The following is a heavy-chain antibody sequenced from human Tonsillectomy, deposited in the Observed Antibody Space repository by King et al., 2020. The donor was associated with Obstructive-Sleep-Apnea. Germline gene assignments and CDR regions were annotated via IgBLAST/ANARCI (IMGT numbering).Heavy chain of an antibody. CDR2: ISHDETNK. J-gene: IGHJ2*01. CDR3: ARDRANWYFDL. Sequence: VQLVESGGGVVQPGRSLRLSCAASGFTFSNYAMHWVRQAPGKGLEWVGTISHDETNKYYAASVKGRFTISRDNSKNTVYLQVDSLTTEDTALYYCARDRANWYFDLWGRGTLVTVSS. V-gene: IGHV3-30-3*01. CDR1: GFTFSNYA.